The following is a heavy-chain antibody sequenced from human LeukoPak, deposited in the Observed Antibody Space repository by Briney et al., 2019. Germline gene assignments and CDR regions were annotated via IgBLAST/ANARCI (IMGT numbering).Heavy chain of an antibody. Sequence: GGSLRLSCAASGFTFTDYCMGWIRQAPGKGLEWLSYISGSGITIFYTDSVKGRFTISRDNAKNSVDLQMNSLRAEDTAVYYCGRDFGLVGTKRSFDLWGQGTMVTVSS. CDR2: ISGSGITI. CDR1: GFTFTDYC. CDR3: GRDFGLVGTKRSFDL. J-gene: IGHJ3*01. V-gene: IGHV3-11*01. D-gene: IGHD1-7*01.